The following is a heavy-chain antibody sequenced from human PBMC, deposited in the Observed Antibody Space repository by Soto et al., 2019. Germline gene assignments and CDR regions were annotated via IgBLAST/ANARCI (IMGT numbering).Heavy chain of an antibody. V-gene: IGHV1-18*01. Sequence: QVQLVQSGDEVKKPGASVKVSCKASGYIFVNYGIAWVRQAPGQGLEWMGWISPYTDNTHSATKVHGRLTMTTDTSTSTAYMDLGSLTSDDTAVYYCVMVDNYVTPTPQDVWGQGTTVTVSS. CDR2: ISPYTDNT. CDR3: VMVDNYVTPTPQDV. J-gene: IGHJ6*02. D-gene: IGHD3-16*01. CDR1: GYIFVNYG.